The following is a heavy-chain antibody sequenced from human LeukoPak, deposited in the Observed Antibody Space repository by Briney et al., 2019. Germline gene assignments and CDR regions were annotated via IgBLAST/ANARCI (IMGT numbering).Heavy chain of an antibody. CDR2: IYGDGSFT. Sequence: GGSLRLSCAASGFTLSNFWMHWVRQAPGKGLVWVALIYGDGSFTRYADSVKGRFTISRDDAKNTVYLQMNSLRAEDTAVYYCVRGGIASAFDIWGQGTMVTVSS. CDR3: VRGGIASAFDI. V-gene: IGHV3-74*01. CDR1: GFTLSNFW. J-gene: IGHJ3*02. D-gene: IGHD6-13*01.